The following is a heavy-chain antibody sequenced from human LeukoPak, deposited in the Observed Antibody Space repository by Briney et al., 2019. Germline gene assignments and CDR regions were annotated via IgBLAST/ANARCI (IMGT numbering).Heavy chain of an antibody. D-gene: IGHD2-15*01. CDR3: ARSSYCSGGSCYDSGYWYFDL. J-gene: IGHJ2*01. V-gene: IGHV3-66*01. CDR2: IYSGGST. Sequence: GSLRLSCAASGFTVSSNYMSWVRQAPGKGLEWVSVIYSGGSTYYADSVKGRFTISRDNSKNTLYLQMNSLRAEDTAVYYCARSSYCSGGSCYDSGYWYFDLWGRGTLVTVSS. CDR1: GFTVSSNY.